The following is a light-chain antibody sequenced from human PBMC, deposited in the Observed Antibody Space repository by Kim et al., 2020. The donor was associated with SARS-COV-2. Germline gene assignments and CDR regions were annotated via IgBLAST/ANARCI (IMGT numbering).Light chain of an antibody. Sequence: ARGGDRVVLPGRAGYGIRKDWAGLQQKPGSAPELHIYAAPTRHRGVRSRFSGSACGTDFTLTIRSLQADDFAAYYCLQAYNYPYTFGQGTKLEI. V-gene: IGKV1-6*01. CDR1: YGIRKD. J-gene: IGKJ2*01. CDR2: AAP. CDR3: LQAYNYPYT.